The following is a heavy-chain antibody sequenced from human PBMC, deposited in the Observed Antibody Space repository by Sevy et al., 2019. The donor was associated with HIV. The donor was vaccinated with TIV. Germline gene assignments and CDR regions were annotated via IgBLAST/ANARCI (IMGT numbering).Heavy chain of an antibody. V-gene: IGHV3-15*01. CDR3: STDPIIVLLVTNGMDV. J-gene: IGHJ6*02. CDR1: GFTFTYAW. CDR2: IKSKADGGTT. Sequence: GGSLRLSCAASGFTFTYAWMTWVRQAPGKGLEWVGRIKSKADGGTTDYAEPVKGRFTMSRDDSKNTLYLQMNSLKTEDTAVYYCSTDPIIVLLVTNGMDVWGQGTTVTVSS. D-gene: IGHD2-8*02.